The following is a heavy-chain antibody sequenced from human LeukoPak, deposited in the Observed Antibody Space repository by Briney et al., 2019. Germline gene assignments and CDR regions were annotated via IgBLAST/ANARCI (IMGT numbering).Heavy chain of an antibody. J-gene: IGHJ4*02. CDR2: ISGSGGST. Sequence: GGSLRLSCAASGFTFSSYAMSWVSQALGKGLEWVSAISGSGGSTYYADSVKGRFTISRDNSKNTLYLQMNSLRAEDTAVYYCAKDLYYDSSGPFDYWGQGTLVTVSS. CDR3: AKDLYYDSSGPFDY. V-gene: IGHV3-23*01. CDR1: GFTFSSYA. D-gene: IGHD3-22*01.